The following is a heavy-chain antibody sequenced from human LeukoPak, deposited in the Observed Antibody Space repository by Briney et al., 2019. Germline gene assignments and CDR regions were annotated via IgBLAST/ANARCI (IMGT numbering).Heavy chain of an antibody. Sequence: PSETLSLTCTVSGGSISSYYWSWIRQTPGKGLEWIGYIYYSGSTNYNPSLKSRVTISVDTSKNQFSLKLSSVTAADTAVYYCARDPRKRYYYDTSGSNWFDPWGQGTLVTVSS. CDR2: IYYSGST. V-gene: IGHV4-59*01. CDR1: GGSISSYY. J-gene: IGHJ5*02. D-gene: IGHD3-22*01. CDR3: ARDPRKRYYYDTSGSNWFDP.